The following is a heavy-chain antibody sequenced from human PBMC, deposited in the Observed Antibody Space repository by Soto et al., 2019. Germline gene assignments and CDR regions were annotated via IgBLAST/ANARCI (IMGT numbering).Heavy chain of an antibody. CDR3: ARDSRGGYSGYDRFYYFDY. Sequence: SETLSLTCTVSGGSVSSGSYYWSWIRQPPGKGLEWIGYIYYSGSTNYKPSLKSRVTISVDTSKNQFSLKLSSVTAADTAVYYCARDSRGGYSGYDRFYYFDYWGQGTLVTVSS. V-gene: IGHV4-61*01. D-gene: IGHD5-12*01. CDR1: GGSVSSGSYY. CDR2: IYYSGST. J-gene: IGHJ4*02.